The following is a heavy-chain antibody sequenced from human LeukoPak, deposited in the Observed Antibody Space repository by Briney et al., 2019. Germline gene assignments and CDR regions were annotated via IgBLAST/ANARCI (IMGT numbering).Heavy chain of an antibody. J-gene: IGHJ1*01. CDR1: GYTFTGYY. CDR2: INPNSGGT. D-gene: IGHD1-26*01. CDR3: ARGYRTVGAIEYFQH. V-gene: IGHV1-2*06. Sequence: ASVKVSCKASGYTFTGYYMHWVRQAPGQGLEWMGRINPNSGGTNYAQKFQGRVTMTRDTSISTAYMELGRLRSDDTAVYYCARGYRTVGAIEYFQHWGQGTLVTVSS.